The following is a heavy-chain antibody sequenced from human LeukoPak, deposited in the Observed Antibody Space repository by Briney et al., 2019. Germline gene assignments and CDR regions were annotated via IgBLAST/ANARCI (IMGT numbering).Heavy chain of an antibody. CDR2: SRDKGNRYTT. D-gene: IGHD6-6*01. CDR1: GFTFRDHY. J-gene: IGHJ4*02. V-gene: IGHV3-72*01. Sequence: PGGSLRLSCAASGFTFRDHYIDWVRQAPGKGLEWVGRSRDKGNRYTTAYAASVRGRFTISRDDSKNSLYLQMNSLKIEDTAVYYCTRLGIAPRDFDYWGQGTLVTVSS. CDR3: TRLGIAPRDFDY.